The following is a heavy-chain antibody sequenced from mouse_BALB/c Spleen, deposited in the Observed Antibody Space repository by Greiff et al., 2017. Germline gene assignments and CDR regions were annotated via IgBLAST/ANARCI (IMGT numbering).Heavy chain of an antibody. V-gene: IGHV1-4*01. CDR1: GYTFTSYT. J-gene: IGHJ3*01. CDR2: INPSSGYT. D-gene: IGHD2-4*01. CDR3: ARGTMISPFAY. Sequence: QVQLKESGAELARPGASVKMSCKASGYTFTSYTMHWVKQRPGQGLEWIGYINPSSGYTNYNQKFKDKATLTADKSSSTAYMQLSSLTSEDSAVYYCARGTMISPFAYWGQGTLVTVSA.